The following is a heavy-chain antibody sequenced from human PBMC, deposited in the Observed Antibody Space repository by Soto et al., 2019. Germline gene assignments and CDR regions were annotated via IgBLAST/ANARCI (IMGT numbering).Heavy chain of an antibody. CDR1: GGTSSSYA. J-gene: IGHJ5*02. CDR3: ARSGSSIAARHYWFDP. Sequence: QVQLVQSGAEVKKPGSSVKVSCKASGGTSSSYAISWVRQAPGQGLEWMGGIIPIFGTANYAQKFQGRVTITADESTSTAYMELSSLRSEDTAVYYCARSGSSIAARHYWFDPWGQGTLVTVSS. V-gene: IGHV1-69*01. CDR2: IIPIFGTA. D-gene: IGHD6-6*01.